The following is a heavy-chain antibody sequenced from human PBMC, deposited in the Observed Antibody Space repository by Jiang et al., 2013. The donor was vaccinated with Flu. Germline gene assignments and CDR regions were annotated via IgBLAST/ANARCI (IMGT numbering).Heavy chain of an antibody. CDR2: IVPLSGRT. D-gene: IGHD3-3*01. J-gene: IGHJ4*02. CDR1: GGIESNYV. CDR3: ARAMGDFWSGSTFHFDS. Sequence: GAEVKKPGSSVKVSCKASGGIESNYVISWVRQAPGQGLEWVGGIVPLSGRTDYPQTFQGRVTITADKFTSTFYMEVSSLRSDDTAVYYCARAMGDFWSGSTFHFDSWGQGTLVTVSS. V-gene: IGHV1-69*06.